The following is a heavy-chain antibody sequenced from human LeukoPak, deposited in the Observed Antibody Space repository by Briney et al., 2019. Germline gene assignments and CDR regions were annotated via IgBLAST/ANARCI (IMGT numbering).Heavy chain of an antibody. Sequence: GGSLRLSCAASGFTFSSYSMNWVRQAPGKGLEWVSYISTIGTTIYYADSVKGRFTISGDNAKNSLYLQMNSLRAEDTAVYYCARSMSKYYDILTGYYFSDAFDIWGQGTMVTVSS. D-gene: IGHD3-9*01. J-gene: IGHJ3*02. CDR3: ARSMSKYYDILTGYYFSDAFDI. CDR1: GFTFSSYS. CDR2: ISTIGTTI. V-gene: IGHV3-48*04.